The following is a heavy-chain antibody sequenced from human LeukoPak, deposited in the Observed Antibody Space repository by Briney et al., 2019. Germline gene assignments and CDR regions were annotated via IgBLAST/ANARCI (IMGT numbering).Heavy chain of an antibody. J-gene: IGHJ5*02. CDR1: GFTFSSYS. V-gene: IGHV3-21*01. Sequence: PGGSLRLSCAASGFTFSSYSMNWVRQAPGKGLEWVSSISSSSSYIYYADSVKGRFTISRDNAKNSLYLQMNSLRAEDTAVYYCARWDYYDSSGYLTAYNWFDPWGQGTLVTVSS. D-gene: IGHD3-22*01. CDR2: ISSSSSYI. CDR3: ARWDYYDSSGYLTAYNWFDP.